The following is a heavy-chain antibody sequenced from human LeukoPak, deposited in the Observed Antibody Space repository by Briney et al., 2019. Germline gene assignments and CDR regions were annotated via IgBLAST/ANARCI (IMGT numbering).Heavy chain of an antibody. J-gene: IGHJ4*02. V-gene: IGHV5-51*01. Sequence: GESLKISCKGSGYSFTSYWIGWVRQMPGKGLEWMGIIYPGDSDTRYSPSFQGQVTISADKSISTAYLQWSSLKASDTAMYYCARRGSYCSGGSCYYYFDYWGQGTLVTVSS. CDR1: GYSFTSYW. D-gene: IGHD2-15*01. CDR3: ARRGSYCSGGSCYYYFDY. CDR2: IYPGDSDT.